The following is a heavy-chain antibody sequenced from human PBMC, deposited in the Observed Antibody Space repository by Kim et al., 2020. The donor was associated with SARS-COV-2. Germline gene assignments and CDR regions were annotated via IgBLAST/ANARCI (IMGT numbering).Heavy chain of an antibody. CDR3: ERDLRMLGGSGSYSPGGLLYYYGRDV. CDR2: INPSGGST. D-gene: IGHD3-10*01. Sequence: ASVKVSCKASGYTFTSYYMHWVRQAPGQGLEWMGIINPSGGSTSYAQKFQGRVTMTRDTSTSTVYMELSSLRSEDTAVYYCERDLRMLGGSGSYSPGGLLYYYGRDVWGQGTTVTVSS. J-gene: IGHJ6*02. V-gene: IGHV1-46*01. CDR1: GYTFTSYY.